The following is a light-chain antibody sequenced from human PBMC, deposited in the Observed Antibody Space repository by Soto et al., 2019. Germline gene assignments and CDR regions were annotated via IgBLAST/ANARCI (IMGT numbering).Light chain of an antibody. CDR1: QSVSRNY. CDR3: QQRSNWPPF. Sequence: EIGLTQSPGTLSLSPGGRATLSCRASQSVSRNYVAWYQQKPGQAPRLLIYGASSRATGIPARFSGSGSGTDFTLTISSLEPEDFAVYYCQQRSNWPPFFGGGTKVDIK. CDR2: GAS. J-gene: IGKJ4*01. V-gene: IGKV3D-20*02.